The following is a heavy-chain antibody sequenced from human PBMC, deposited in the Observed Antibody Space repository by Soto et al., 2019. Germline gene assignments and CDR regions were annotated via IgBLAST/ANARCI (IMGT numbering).Heavy chain of an antibody. CDR3: ARRWGTTFDY. V-gene: IGHV4-59*08. Sequence: SETLSLTCTVSGGSISSYYWSWIRQPPGKGLEWIGYIFYSGSTNYNPSLKSRVTISVDTSKNQFSLKLSSVTAADTAVYYCARRWGTTFDYWGQGTLVTAPQ. D-gene: IGHD3-16*01. J-gene: IGHJ4*02. CDR1: GGSISSYY. CDR2: IFYSGST.